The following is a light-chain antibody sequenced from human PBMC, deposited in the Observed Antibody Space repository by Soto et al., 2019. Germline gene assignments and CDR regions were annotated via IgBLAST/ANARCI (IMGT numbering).Light chain of an antibody. J-gene: IGKJ5*01. CDR1: QSVSSSY. Sequence: EIVLTQSPGTLSLSPGESATLSCRASQSVSSSYLAWYQQKPGQAPRLLIYGASSRATVIPDRFSGSGSGTDITLTISRLEPEDFAVYYCQQYGSSPPITFGQGTRLELK. V-gene: IGKV3-20*01. CDR2: GAS. CDR3: QQYGSSPPIT.